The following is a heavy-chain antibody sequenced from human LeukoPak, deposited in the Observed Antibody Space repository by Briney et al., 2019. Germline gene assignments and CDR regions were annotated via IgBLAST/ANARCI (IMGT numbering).Heavy chain of an antibody. D-gene: IGHD3-3*01. CDR1: GFTFTSYA. J-gene: IGHJ6*02. CDR3: AKGDFYGDYPYGMDV. Sequence: GGSLRLSCAASGFTFTSYAMSWVRQAPGKGLEWGSAISGSGGATYYADSVRGRFTISRDNSKNTLYLQMNSLRAEDTAVYYCAKGDFYGDYPYGMDVWGQGTTVTVSS. CDR2: ISGSGGAT. V-gene: IGHV3-23*01.